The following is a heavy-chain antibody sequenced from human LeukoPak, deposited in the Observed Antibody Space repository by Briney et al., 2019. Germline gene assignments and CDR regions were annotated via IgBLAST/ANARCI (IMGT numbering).Heavy chain of an antibody. D-gene: IGHD1-26*01. J-gene: IGHJ4*02. CDR3: AKASELGSGYFDY. CDR1: GFTFSSYA. Sequence: GGSLRLSCAASGFTFSSYAMSWVRQAPGKGLEWVSVISGSGGRTNNADSVRGGLNISRDNSKNTLFLQVNSQRHEDTAVYNCAKASELGSGYFDYWGQGTPVTVSS. V-gene: IGHV3-23*01. CDR2: ISGSGGRT.